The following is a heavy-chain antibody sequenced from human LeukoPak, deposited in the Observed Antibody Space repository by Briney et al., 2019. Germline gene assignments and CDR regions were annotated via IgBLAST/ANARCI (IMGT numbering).Heavy chain of an antibody. J-gene: IGHJ4*02. CDR1: GFTVSSYY. CDR3: AREPGTDYRKYYFDY. V-gene: IGHV3-53*01. CDR2: LYNGGTT. D-gene: IGHD3/OR15-3a*01. Sequence: GGSLRLSCAASGFTVSSYYMSWVRQAPDMGLEWVSVLYNGGTTYYADSVKGRFTISRDNSKNTVYLQMDSLRGEDTAVYYCAREPGTDYRKYYFDYWGQGTLVTVS.